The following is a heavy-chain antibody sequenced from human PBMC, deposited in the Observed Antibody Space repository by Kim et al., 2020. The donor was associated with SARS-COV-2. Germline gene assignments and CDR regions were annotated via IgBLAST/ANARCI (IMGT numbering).Heavy chain of an antibody. CDR2: ISYHGTIQ. V-gene: IGHV3-30*18. CDR3: AKGSIAVVSGGMMWLDP. D-gene: IGHD2-2*01. Sequence: GGSLRLSCAASGLTFRNYGMHWVRQAPGKGLEWVADISYHGTIQYYGDSVEGRFTISRDNSKNTLYLQMNSLRLEDTAVYYCAKGSIAVVSGGMMWLDPWGQGTLVTVSS. CDR1: GLTFRNYG. J-gene: IGHJ5*02.